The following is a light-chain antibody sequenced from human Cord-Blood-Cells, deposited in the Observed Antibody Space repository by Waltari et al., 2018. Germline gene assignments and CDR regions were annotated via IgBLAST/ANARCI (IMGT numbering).Light chain of an antibody. CDR2: DAS. V-gene: IGKV3-11*01. Sequence: EIVLPQSPATLSLSPGERATLSCRASQSVSSYLAGYQQKPGQAPRLLIYDASNRATGIPARFSGSGSGTDFTLTISSLEPEDFAVYYCQQRSNWPPLTFGGGTKVEIK. CDR3: QQRSNWPPLT. J-gene: IGKJ4*01. CDR1: QSVSSY.